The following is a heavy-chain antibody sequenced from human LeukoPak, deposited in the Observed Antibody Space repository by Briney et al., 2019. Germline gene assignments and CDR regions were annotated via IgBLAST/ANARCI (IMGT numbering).Heavy chain of an antibody. CDR3: ARHRRYYGSGSYYSDFDS. CDR1: GYSIISDYY. CDR2: IHYSGST. D-gene: IGHD3-10*01. Sequence: SETLSLTCIVSGYSIISDYYWGWIRQPPGKGLEWIGIIHYSGSTYSNPSLKTRVTISADMSKNYFSLRLSSVTAADTATYYCARHRRYYGSGSYYSDFDSWGQGILVTVSS. V-gene: IGHV4-38-2*02. J-gene: IGHJ4*02.